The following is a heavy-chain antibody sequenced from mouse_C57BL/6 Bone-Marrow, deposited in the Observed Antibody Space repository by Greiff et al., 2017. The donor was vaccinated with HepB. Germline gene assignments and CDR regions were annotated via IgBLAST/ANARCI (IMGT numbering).Heavy chain of an antibody. D-gene: IGHD1-1*01. CDR3: ARDDYYGSLYAMDY. CDR1: GFTFSSYA. CDR2: ISDGGSYT. Sequence: EVQLVESGGGLVKPGGSLKLSCAASGFTFSSYAMSWVRQTPEKRLEWVATISDGGSYTYYPDNVKGRFTISRDNAKNNLYLQMSHLKSEDTAMYYCARDDYYGSLYAMDYWGQGTSVTVSS. J-gene: IGHJ4*01. V-gene: IGHV5-4*01.